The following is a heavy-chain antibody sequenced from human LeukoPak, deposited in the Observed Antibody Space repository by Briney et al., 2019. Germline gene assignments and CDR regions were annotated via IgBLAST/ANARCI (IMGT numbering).Heavy chain of an antibody. CDR2: ISSNGGTT. J-gene: IGHJ4*02. V-gene: IGHV3-64*01. CDR1: GFTFSSYA. CDR3: ARDRGGSYSADS. D-gene: IGHD1-26*01. Sequence: GGSLRLSCAASGFTFSSYAMHWVRQAPGKGLEYVSSISSNGGTTYYANSVKGRFSISRDNSKSTLYLQMGSLRVEDMGVYYCARDRGGSYSADSWGQGTLVTVSS.